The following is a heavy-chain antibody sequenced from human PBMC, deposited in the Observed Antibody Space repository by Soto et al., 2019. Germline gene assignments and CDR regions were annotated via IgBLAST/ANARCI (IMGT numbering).Heavy chain of an antibody. J-gene: IGHJ4*02. Sequence: TPSLTRAVSCFSISSSNWWGWVRQPPWKGLEWIGYIYYSGTAYYNPSLKSRVTMSVDTSKNQFSLKLTSVTAVDTAVYYCARREIQGPIDYWGQGTLVTVSS. CDR2: IYYSGTA. D-gene: IGHD1-26*01. CDR3: ARREIQGPIDY. V-gene: IGHV4-28*01. CDR1: CFSISSSNW.